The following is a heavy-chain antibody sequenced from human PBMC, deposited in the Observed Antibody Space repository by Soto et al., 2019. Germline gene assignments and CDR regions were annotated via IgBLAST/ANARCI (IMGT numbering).Heavy chain of an antibody. CDR3: AKEGDYGDYAGENWFDS. J-gene: IGHJ5*01. CDR2: INSDGSHT. V-gene: IGHV3-74*01. Sequence: EVQLVESGGGLVQPGGSLRLSCAASGFTFFAYWIHWVRQVTGKGLVWVSRINSDGSHTSYADSVRGRFTISRDNSKNTVYLQMNSLTAEDTAVYDCAKEGDYGDYAGENWFDSWGQGSLVTVSS. CDR1: GFTFFAYW. D-gene: IGHD4-17*01.